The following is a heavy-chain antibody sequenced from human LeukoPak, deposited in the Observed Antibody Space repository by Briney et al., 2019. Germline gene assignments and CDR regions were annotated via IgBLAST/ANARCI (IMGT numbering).Heavy chain of an antibody. D-gene: IGHD3-22*01. CDR2: IYHSGST. V-gene: IGHV4-38-2*01. CDR1: GYSISSGYY. Sequence: PSETLSLTCAVSGYSISSGYYWGWIRQPPGKGLEWIGSIYHSGSTYYNPSLKSRVTISVDTSKNQFSLKLSSVTAADTVVYYCARASYDSSGYWGDEFDYWGQGTLVTVSS. J-gene: IGHJ4*02. CDR3: ARASYDSSGYWGDEFDY.